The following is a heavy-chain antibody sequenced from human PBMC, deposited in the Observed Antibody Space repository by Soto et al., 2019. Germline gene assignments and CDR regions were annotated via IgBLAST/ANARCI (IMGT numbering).Heavy chain of an antibody. J-gene: IGHJ6*02. D-gene: IGHD3-10*01. CDR2: IIPNFDTP. CDR3: AVAMVREILIFESSGMHV. Sequence: QVHLVQSGAEVKKPGSSVKVSCKTSGGSFNNYAVSWVRQAPGQGLEWMGGIIPNFDTPNYAQKFQDRVTIIADESTSQVYMELRSIRSNDTAVYYCAVAMVREILIFESSGMHVWGQGTTAIVSS. V-gene: IGHV1-69*01. CDR1: GGSFNNYA.